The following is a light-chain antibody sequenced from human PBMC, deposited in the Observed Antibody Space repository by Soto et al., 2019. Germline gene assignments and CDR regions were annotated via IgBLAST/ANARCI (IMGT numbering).Light chain of an antibody. CDR3: LLSYSGPRV. V-gene: IGLV7-46*01. J-gene: IGLJ2*01. Sequence: QNVVTQEPSLTVSPGGTATLTCGSSTGAVTSGHYPYWFQQKPGQAPRTLIYETSNKHSWTPARFSGSLLGGKAALTLSGAQPEDEAEYYCLLSYSGPRVFGGGTKLTVL. CDR2: ETS. CDR1: TGAVTSGHY.